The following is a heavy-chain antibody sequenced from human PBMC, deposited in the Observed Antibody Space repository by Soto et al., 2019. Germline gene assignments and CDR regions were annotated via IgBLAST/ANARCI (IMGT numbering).Heavy chain of an antibody. D-gene: IGHD3-10*01. J-gene: IGHJ4*02. CDR1: GFTVSSNY. V-gene: IGHV3-66*01. Sequence: GGSLRLSCAASGFTVSSNYMNWVRQAPGKGLEWVSVIYSGGTTSYGDSVKGRFTISRDNSKNTLYLQMNSLSAEDTAAYYCARDKESCFYYFVYWGQRTLVSVSS. CDR2: IYSGGTT. CDR3: ARDKESCFYYFVY.